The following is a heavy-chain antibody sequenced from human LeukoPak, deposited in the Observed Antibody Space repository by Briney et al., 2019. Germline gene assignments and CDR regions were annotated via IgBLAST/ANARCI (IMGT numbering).Heavy chain of an antibody. CDR3: AKDVAVVVAGNDWCLDL. V-gene: IGHV3-23*01. CDR2: ISGSGGST. CDR1: GFTFSSYA. D-gene: IGHD2-15*01. Sequence: QAGGSLRLSCAASGFTFSSYAMSWVRQAPGKGLEWVSAISGSGGSTYYADSVKGRFTISRDNSKNTLYLQMNSLRAEDTAVYYCAKDVAVVVAGNDWCLDLWGRGTLVTVSS. J-gene: IGHJ2*01.